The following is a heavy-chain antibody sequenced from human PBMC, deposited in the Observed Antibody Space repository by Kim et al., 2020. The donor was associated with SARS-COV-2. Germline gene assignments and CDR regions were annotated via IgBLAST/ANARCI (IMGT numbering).Heavy chain of an antibody. D-gene: IGHD3-10*01. CDR2: INHSGST. V-gene: IGHV4-34*01. Sequence: SETLSLTFAVYGGSFSGYYWSWIRQPPGKGLEWIGEINHSGSTNYNPSLKSRVTISVDTSKNQFSLKLSSVTAADTAVYYCARGPLGIYGSGSYDYYYYYGMDVWGQGTTVTVSS. J-gene: IGHJ6*02. CDR1: GGSFSGYY. CDR3: ARGPLGIYGSGSYDYYYYYGMDV.